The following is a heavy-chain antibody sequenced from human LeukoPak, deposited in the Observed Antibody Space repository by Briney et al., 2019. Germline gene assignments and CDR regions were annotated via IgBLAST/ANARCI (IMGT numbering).Heavy chain of an antibody. CDR1: GFTFSSYA. Sequence: GGSLRLSCAASGFTFSSYAMTWVRQAPGKGLEWVSVSSGSGGSTYYADSVKGRFTISRDNSKNTLYLYMNSLRVEDTAVYYCAKGRGIVATIAPYYDDWGQGTLVTVSS. V-gene: IGHV3-23*01. CDR2: SSGSGGST. D-gene: IGHD5-12*01. CDR3: AKGRGIVATIAPYYDD. J-gene: IGHJ4*02.